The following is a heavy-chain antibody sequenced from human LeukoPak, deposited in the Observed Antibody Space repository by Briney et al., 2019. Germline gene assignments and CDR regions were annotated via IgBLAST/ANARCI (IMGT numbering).Heavy chain of an antibody. D-gene: IGHD2-2*01. CDR3: ARGYCGTTSCYGLDY. J-gene: IGHJ4*02. CDR2: IYPGDSDT. CDR1: GYSFTSYW. V-gene: IGHV5-51*01. Sequence: GESLKISCKGSGYSFTSYWIGWVRQMPGKGLEWMGIIYPGDSDTRYSPSFQGQVTISADKSISTAYLQWSSLKASGTAMYYCARGYCGTTSCYGLDYWGQGTLVTVSS.